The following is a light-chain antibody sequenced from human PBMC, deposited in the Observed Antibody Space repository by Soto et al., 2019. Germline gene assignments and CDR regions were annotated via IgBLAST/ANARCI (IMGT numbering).Light chain of an antibody. V-gene: IGKV2D-30*01. J-gene: IGKJ1*01. CDR2: KVS. CDR1: RSLVNRDRSNY. CDR3: MRGNHCPWT. Sequence: VVSQTGLSSRVSLGQRASISCRTSRSLVNRDRSNYLSWLQQRPGQPPTLLIYKVSNWECGVPDRFSGSGSGTDFTLKISRVQPEDVGAYYCMRGNHCPWTFGQGTKVDI.